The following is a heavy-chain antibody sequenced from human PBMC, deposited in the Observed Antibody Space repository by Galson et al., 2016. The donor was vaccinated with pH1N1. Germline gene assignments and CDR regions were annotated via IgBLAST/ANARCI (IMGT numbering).Heavy chain of an antibody. CDR3: AREDYYDSSGFGY. Sequence: SLRLSCAASGFTFRTYAMHWVRQAPGKGLEYVSGINNLGGSTYYANSVKGRFTISRDKAKNTLYLQMGSLRPEDMAVYYCAREDYYDSSGFGYWGQGTLVTVSS. V-gene: IGHV3-64*01. CDR2: INNLGGST. CDR1: GFTFRTYA. J-gene: IGHJ4*02. D-gene: IGHD3-22*01.